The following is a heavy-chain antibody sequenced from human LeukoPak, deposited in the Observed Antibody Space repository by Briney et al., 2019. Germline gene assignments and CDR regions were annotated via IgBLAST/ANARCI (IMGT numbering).Heavy chain of an antibody. CDR3: ARDRLAVAGNYYYYGLDV. V-gene: IGHV4-59*01. CDR2: IYYSGTT. Sequence: SETLSLTCTVSGGSISSYYWSWIRKPPGKGLEWIGYIYYSGTTKYNPSLKSRVTISVDTSKNQFSLKLSSVTAADTAVYYCARDRLAVAGNYYYYGLDVWGQGTTVTVSS. CDR1: GGSISSYY. D-gene: IGHD6-19*01. J-gene: IGHJ6*02.